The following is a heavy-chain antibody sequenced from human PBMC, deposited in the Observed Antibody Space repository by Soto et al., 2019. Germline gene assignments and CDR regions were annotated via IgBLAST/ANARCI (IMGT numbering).Heavy chain of an antibody. CDR3: ARAGSSNWNRYYYYGMDV. CDR1: GFTFNTHW. V-gene: IGHV3-30-3*01. CDR2: ISYDGNDK. J-gene: IGHJ6*02. Sequence: GGSLRLSCAASGFTFNTHWMTWVRQAPGKGLEWVALISYDGNDKFYADSVKGRFTISRDNSQNMLYLQMNSLTTDDTAVYYCARAGSSNWNRYYYYGMDVWGQGTTVTVSS. D-gene: IGHD1-20*01.